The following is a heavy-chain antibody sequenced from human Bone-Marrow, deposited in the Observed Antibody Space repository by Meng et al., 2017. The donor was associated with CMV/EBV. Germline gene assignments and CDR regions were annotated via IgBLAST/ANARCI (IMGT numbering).Heavy chain of an antibody. V-gene: IGHV4-39*07. J-gene: IGHJ6*01. D-gene: IGHD6-13*01. CDR1: GGSISSSSYY. CDR2: IYYSGST. CDR3: ARVPSQTGYSSSWYLLTYYYYYGMDV. Sequence: SETLSLTCTVSGGSISSSSYYWGWIRQPPGKGLEWIGSIYYSGSTYYHPSLKSRVTISVDTSKNQFSLKLSSVTAADTAVYYCARVPSQTGYSSSWYLLTYYYYYGMDVWGQGTTVTVSS.